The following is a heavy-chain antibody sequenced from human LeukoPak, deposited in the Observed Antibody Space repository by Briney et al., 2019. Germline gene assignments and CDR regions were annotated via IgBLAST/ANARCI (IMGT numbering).Heavy chain of an antibody. CDR1: GFTFSSYS. V-gene: IGHV3-21*01. J-gene: IGHJ3*02. CDR2: ISSSSSYI. D-gene: IGHD5-18*01. Sequence: GGSLRLSCAASGFTFSSYSMNWVRQAPGKGLEWVSSISSSSSYIYYADSVKGRFTISRDNAKNSLYLQMNSLRAEDTAVYYCARVDTAMVTGDAFDIWGQGTMVTVSS. CDR3: ARVDTAMVTGDAFDI.